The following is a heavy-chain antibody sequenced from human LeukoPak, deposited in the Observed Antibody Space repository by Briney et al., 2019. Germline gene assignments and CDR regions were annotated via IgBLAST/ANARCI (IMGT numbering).Heavy chain of an antibody. V-gene: IGHV4-59*12. J-gene: IGHJ3*02. CDR2: IYYCGST. D-gene: IGHD3-10*01. Sequence: SETLSLTCSVSGVPISNYYWSWIRQPPGKGLEWIGYIYYCGSTNYNPPLQNRASISVSTYKKQSFLKQGAVSAADAAVYYCRSTNYTHSLKSRVTISVDTSKNQPSLKVSSVTAADTDVYYCARDADDYGDYLDVFDIWGQGTMVTVSS. CDR3: RSTNYTHSLKSRVTISVDTSKNQPSLKVSSVTAADTDVYYCARDADDYGDYLDVFDI. CDR1: GVPISNYY.